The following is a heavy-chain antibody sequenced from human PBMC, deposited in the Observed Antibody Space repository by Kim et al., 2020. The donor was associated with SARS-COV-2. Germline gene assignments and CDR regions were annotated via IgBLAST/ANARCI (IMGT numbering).Heavy chain of an antibody. Sequence: SVKVSCKASGVTFRSYSIIWVRQAPGQGLEWMGRIIPILGIAKYAQKFQGRVSITADKSTSTAFMELSSLRSEDTALYYCATDRDVVVPSATWFDPWGQGTLVTVSS. J-gene: IGHJ5*02. D-gene: IGHD2-2*01. CDR3: ATDRDVVVPSATWFDP. V-gene: IGHV1-69*02. CDR1: GVTFRSYS. CDR2: IIPILGIA.